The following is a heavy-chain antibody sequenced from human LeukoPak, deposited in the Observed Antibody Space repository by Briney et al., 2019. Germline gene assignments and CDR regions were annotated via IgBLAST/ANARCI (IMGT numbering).Heavy chain of an antibody. CDR1: GYTFTSYY. V-gene: IGHV1-46*03. CDR3: ARVRGEYDFWSGYYNGYYFDY. CDR2: INPSGGST. J-gene: IGHJ4*02. Sequence: ASVKVSCKASGYTFTSYYMHWVRQAPGQGLEWMGIINPSGGSTSYAQKFQGRVTMTRDTSTGTVYMELSSLRSEDTAVYYCARVRGEYDFWSGYYNGYYFDYWGQGTLVTVSS. D-gene: IGHD3-3*01.